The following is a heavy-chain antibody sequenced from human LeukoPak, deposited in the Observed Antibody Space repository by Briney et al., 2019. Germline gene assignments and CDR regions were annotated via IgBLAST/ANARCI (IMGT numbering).Heavy chain of an antibody. J-gene: IGHJ4*02. D-gene: IGHD3-16*01. Sequence: GGSLRLSCSVSGFTFTNYAMHWVRQAPGKGLEYVSSISSNGGSTYCADSVKGRFTISRDNSKNTLYLQMSSLRVEDTAVYYCVKDRYVDYWGQGILVTVSS. V-gene: IGHV3-64D*09. CDR2: ISSNGGST. CDR1: GFTFTNYA. CDR3: VKDRYVDY.